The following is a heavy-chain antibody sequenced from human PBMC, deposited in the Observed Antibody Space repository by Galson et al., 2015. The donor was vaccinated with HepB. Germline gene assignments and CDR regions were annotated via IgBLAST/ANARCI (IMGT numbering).Heavy chain of an antibody. CDR2: SDPEDGGT. CDR1: GYTLSELS. CDR3: TTGTGAEGCTGGSCFSI. J-gene: IGHJ4*02. Sequence: SVKVSCKVSGYTLSELSMNWVRQAPGKGLEWMGGSDPEDGGTVYAQKFQGRVTMTEDTSTDTAYMELSSLRSEDTALYYCTTGTGAEGCTGGSCFSIWGQGTLVTVSS. V-gene: IGHV1-24*01. D-gene: IGHD2-15*01.